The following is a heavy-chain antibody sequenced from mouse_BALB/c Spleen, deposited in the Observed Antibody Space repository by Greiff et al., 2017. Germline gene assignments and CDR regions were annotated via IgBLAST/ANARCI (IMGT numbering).Heavy chain of an antibody. V-gene: IGHV1S81*02. CDR1: GYTFTSYW. Sequence: QVQLQQPGAELVKPGASVKLSCKASGYTFTSYWMHWVKQRPGQGLEWIGEINPSNGRTNYNEKFKGKATLTADKSSSTAYMQLSSLTSENSAVYFCARGGYRYDGYFDVWGAGTTVTVSS. J-gene: IGHJ1*01. CDR3: ARGGYRYDGYFDV. D-gene: IGHD2-14*01. CDR2: INPSNGRT.